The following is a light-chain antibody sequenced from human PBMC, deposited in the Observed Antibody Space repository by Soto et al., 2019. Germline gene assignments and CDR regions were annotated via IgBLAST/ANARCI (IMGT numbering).Light chain of an antibody. CDR1: QSVSGK. V-gene: IGKV3-15*01. CDR2: GAS. CDR3: QQYNNWPPWT. J-gene: IGKJ1*01. Sequence: EIVMTQSPATLSLSPGERATLSCRASQSVSGKLAWYQQKPGQAPRLLIYGASTRATGIPARFSGSGSGTEFTLTISSLQSEDFAVYYCQQYNNWPPWTFGQGTKVEIK.